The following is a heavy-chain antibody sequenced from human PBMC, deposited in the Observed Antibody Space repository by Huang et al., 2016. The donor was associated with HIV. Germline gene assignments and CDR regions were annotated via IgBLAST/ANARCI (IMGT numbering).Heavy chain of an antibody. CDR2: INHSGTT. Sequence: HVQLQQWGAGLLKPSETLSLTCAVNGGSFSDYYWPWIRQPPGKGLEWIGEINHSGTTNYNPSLKSRVTMSRDTSRRQFSPKVRSVTAADTAVYYCARTLWLYGDYGYFDYWGQGTLVTVSS. V-gene: IGHV4-34*01. D-gene: IGHD4-17*01. CDR3: ARTLWLYGDYGYFDY. CDR1: GGSFSDYY. J-gene: IGHJ4*02.